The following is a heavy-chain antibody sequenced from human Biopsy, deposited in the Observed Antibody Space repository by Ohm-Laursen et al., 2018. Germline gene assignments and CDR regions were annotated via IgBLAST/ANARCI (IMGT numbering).Heavy chain of an antibody. CDR3: ARRDTKSLIR. Sequence: ESLRISCKGSGYIFTTYWIAWVRQMPGKGLELMGVIYPGDSDTTYSPSFQGQVTISADKSTAYLQWSSLKASDTAMYYCARRDTKSLIRWGQGTLVTVSS. D-gene: IGHD2-2*01. CDR1: GYIFTTYW. CDR2: IYPGDSDT. J-gene: IGHJ4*02. V-gene: IGHV5-51*01.